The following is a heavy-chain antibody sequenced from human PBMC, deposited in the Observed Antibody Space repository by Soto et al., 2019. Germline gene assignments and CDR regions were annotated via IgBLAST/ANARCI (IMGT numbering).Heavy chain of an antibody. Sequence: ASVKVSCKVSGYTLTELSMHWVRQAPGKGLEWMGWISAYNGNTNYAQKLQGRVTMTTDTSTSTAYMELRSLRSDDTAVYYCARDHYYDSSGYYDYWGQGTLVTVSS. D-gene: IGHD3-22*01. CDR2: ISAYNGNT. V-gene: IGHV1-18*01. J-gene: IGHJ4*02. CDR1: GYTLTELS. CDR3: ARDHYYDSSGYYDY.